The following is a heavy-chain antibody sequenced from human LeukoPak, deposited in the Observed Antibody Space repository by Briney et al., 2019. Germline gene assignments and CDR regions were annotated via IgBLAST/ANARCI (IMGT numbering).Heavy chain of an antibody. CDR2: IYPADSDV. D-gene: IGHD2-2*03. J-gene: IGHJ4*02. V-gene: IGHV5-51*01. CDR1: GYSFSNYW. Sequence: PGESLKISCKVSGYSFSNYWIGWVRQMPGKGLVWMAIIYPADSDVRYGPSFEGHVTISADNSINTAYLQWSSLKASDTAMYYCATPVIGSNDYWGQGTLVIVSS. CDR3: ATPVIGSNDY.